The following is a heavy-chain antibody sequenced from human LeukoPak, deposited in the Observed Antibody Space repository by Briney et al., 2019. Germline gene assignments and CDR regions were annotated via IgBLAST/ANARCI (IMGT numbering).Heavy chain of an antibody. D-gene: IGHD3-10*01. V-gene: IGHV3-66*02. J-gene: IGHJ6*03. Sequence: GGSLRLSCAVSGITLSNYGMSWVRQAPGKGLEWVSILYSGGSTYYADSVKGRFTISRDNSKNTVYLQMNSLKTEDTAVYYCAKLPSYYYYMDVWGKGTTVTVSS. CDR1: GITLSNYG. CDR2: LYSGGST. CDR3: AKLPSYYYYMDV.